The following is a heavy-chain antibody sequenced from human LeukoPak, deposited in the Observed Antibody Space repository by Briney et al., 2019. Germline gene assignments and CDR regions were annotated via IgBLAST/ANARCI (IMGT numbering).Heavy chain of an antibody. CDR2: INPIFGTA. V-gene: IGHV1-69*13. D-gene: IGHD3-22*01. J-gene: IGHJ4*02. Sequence: SVKVSCKASGGTFSSYAISWVRQAPGQGLEWMGGINPIFGTANYAQKFQGRVTITADESTSTAYMELSSLRSEDTALYYCARDWGSYYDGSGYDYWGQGTLVTVSS. CDR3: ARDWGSYYDGSGYDY. CDR1: GGTFSSYA.